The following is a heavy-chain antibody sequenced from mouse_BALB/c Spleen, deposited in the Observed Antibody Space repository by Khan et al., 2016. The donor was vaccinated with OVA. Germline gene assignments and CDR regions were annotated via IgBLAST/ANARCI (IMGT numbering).Heavy chain of an antibody. CDR1: GYTFTNYG. Sequence: QIQLVQSGPELKKPGETVKISCKASGYTFTNYGMNWVKQAPGKGLKWMGWINTYTGEPTYAAEFKGRSAFSLETSASTAYLQIKNRKNEDTATYFCARSNSYWYFDVWGAGTTVTVSS. CDR3: ARSNSYWYFDV. D-gene: IGHD4-1*02. J-gene: IGHJ1*01. CDR2: INTYTGEP. V-gene: IGHV9-3-1*01.